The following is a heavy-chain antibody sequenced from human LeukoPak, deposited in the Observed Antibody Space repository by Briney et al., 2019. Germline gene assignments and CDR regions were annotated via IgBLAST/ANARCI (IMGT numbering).Heavy chain of an antibody. J-gene: IGHJ3*02. CDR2: ISSSSSTI. V-gene: IGHV3-48*04. Sequence: GGSLRLSCAASGFTFSSYSMNWVRQAPGKGLEWVSYISSSSSTIYYADSVKGRFTISRDNAKNSLYLQMNSLRAEDTAVYYCARASWYQWGNAFDIWGQGTMVTVSS. D-gene: IGHD2-8*01. CDR3: ARASWYQWGNAFDI. CDR1: GFTFSSYS.